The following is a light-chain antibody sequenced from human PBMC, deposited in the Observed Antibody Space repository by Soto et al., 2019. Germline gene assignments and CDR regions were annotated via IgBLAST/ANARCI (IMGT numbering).Light chain of an antibody. CDR2: FAS. Sequence: EIVMTQSPATLSVSPGERATLSCRASQSVSNNLAWYQQKPGQAPRLLIYFASTRATGIPARFSGSGSGTEFTLTISSLQSEDFAVYYCQKYNNWPLTFGGGTKVEIK. V-gene: IGKV3-15*01. CDR1: QSVSNN. J-gene: IGKJ4*01. CDR3: QKYNNWPLT.